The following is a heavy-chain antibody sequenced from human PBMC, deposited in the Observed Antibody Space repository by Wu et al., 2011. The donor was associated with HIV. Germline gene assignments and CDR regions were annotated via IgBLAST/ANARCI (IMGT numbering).Heavy chain of an antibody. CDR1: GYTFITYY. D-gene: IGHD1-26*01. CDR2: INPSYGSX. Sequence: QVQLVQSGAEMKKPGASVKVSCKGSGYTFITYYMHWVRQAPGQGLEWMGIINPSYGSXTHAQKFQGRVTMTRDTSTSTVYMELNNLRSDDTAVYYCARGPREGWYFDVWGRGTPGPLSPQ. J-gene: IGHJ2*01. CDR3: ARGPREGWYFDV. V-gene: IGHV1-46*01.